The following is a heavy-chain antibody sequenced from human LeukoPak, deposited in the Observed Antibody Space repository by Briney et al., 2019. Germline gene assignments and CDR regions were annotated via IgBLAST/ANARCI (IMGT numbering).Heavy chain of an antibody. D-gene: IGHD6-13*01. CDR1: GYTFTSHD. Sequence: ASVKVSCKASGYTFTSHDINWVRQATGQGLEWMGWMNPNSGNTGYAQKFQDRVTMTRNTSISTAYMELSSLRSKDTAVYYCALWGVYGLDYWGQGTLVTVSS. V-gene: IGHV1-8*01. CDR2: MNPNSGNT. J-gene: IGHJ4*02. CDR3: ALWGVYGLDY.